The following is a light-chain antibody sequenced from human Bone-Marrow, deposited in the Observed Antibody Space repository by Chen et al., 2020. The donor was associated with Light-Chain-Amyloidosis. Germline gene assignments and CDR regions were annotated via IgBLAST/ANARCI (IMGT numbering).Light chain of an antibody. V-gene: IGLV2-14*01. J-gene: IGLJ1*01. Sequence: QSALTQPASVSGSPGQSITISCTGTGGDVGTYNYVSWYQQHPGKAPKVMIYAVSNRPSGVSNRFSGSKSGNTASLTISGLQAEGEADYYCSSFTSSSSYVFGPGTKVTVL. CDR3: SSFTSSSSYV. CDR1: GGDVGTYNY. CDR2: AVS.